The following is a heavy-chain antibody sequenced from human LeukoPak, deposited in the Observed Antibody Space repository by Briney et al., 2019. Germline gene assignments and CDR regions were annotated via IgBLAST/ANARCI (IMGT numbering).Heavy chain of an antibody. CDR2: IRYDGSNK. CDR1: GFTFSSYG. Sequence: PGGSLRLSCAASGFTFSSYGMHWVRQAPGKGLEWVAFIRYDGSNKYYADSVKGRFTISRDNSKNTLYLQMNSLRAEDTAVYYCAKDRRIAVADLSFDYWGQGTLVTVSS. D-gene: IGHD6-19*01. CDR3: AKDRRIAVADLSFDY. J-gene: IGHJ4*02. V-gene: IGHV3-30*02.